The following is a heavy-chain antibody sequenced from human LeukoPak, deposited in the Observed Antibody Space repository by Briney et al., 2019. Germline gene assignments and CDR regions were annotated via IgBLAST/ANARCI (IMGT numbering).Heavy chain of an antibody. CDR2: INPNSGGT. J-gene: IGHJ4*02. Sequence: ASVKVSCKASGYTFTGYYMHWVRQAPGQGLEWMGWINPNSGGTNYAQKFQGRVTMTRDTSISTAYMELSRLRSDDTAVYYCARSLFLFDGDYVIYYFDYWGQGTLVTVSS. CDR1: GYTFTGYY. D-gene: IGHD4-17*01. V-gene: IGHV1-2*02. CDR3: ARSLFLFDGDYVIYYFDY.